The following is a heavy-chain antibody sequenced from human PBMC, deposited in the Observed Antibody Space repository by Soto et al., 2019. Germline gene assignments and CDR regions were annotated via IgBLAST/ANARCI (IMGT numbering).Heavy chain of an antibody. CDR3: VREDKGWYSPGSFDF. V-gene: IGHV3-21*04. D-gene: IGHD6-19*01. CDR1: EFPFDDFG. Sequence: PGGSLRLSCTGSEFPFDDFGINWVRQAPGKGLEWVSFISSTSRFIYYADSVLGRFTISRDNAKSTLYLQMNSLRAEDTAIYYCVREDKGWYSPGSFDFWGRGTMVTVSS. J-gene: IGHJ3*01. CDR2: ISSTSRFI.